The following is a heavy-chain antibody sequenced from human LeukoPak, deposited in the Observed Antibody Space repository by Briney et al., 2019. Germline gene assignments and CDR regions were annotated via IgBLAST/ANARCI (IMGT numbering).Heavy chain of an antibody. J-gene: IGHJ5*02. V-gene: IGHV4-59*08. CDR3: ARKTYCSGGRCYGENWFDP. CDR1: GGSISGYH. D-gene: IGHD2-15*01. Sequence: SETLSLTCTVTGGSISGYHWNWIQQSPGKGLEWIANIFYTGNADYNPSLKSRVTISVDTSKNEISLILSSVTAADTAVYYCARKTYCSGGRCYGENWFDPWGQGTVVTVSS. CDR2: IFYTGNA.